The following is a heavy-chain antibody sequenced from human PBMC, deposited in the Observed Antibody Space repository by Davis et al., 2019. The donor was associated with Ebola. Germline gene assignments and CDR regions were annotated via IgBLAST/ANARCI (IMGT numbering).Heavy chain of an antibody. J-gene: IGHJ1*01. CDR1: GYTFTSYG. CDR2: ISAYNGNT. V-gene: IGHV1-18*01. Sequence: AASVKVSCKASGYTFTSYGISWVRQAPGQGLEWMGWISAYNGNTNYAQKLQGRVTMTTDTSTSTAYMELRSLRSDDTAVYYCARYKDTVTSLNFQHWGQGTLVTVSS. D-gene: IGHD4-17*01. CDR3: ARYKDTVTSLNFQH.